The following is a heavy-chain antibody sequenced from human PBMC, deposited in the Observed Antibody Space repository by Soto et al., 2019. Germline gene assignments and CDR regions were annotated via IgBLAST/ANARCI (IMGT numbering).Heavy chain of an antibody. CDR2: IYYSGST. CDR3: ARVRGIAAAKNWFDP. J-gene: IGHJ5*02. V-gene: IGHV4-30-4*01. Sequence: SETLSLTCTVSGGSISSGDYYWSWIRQPPEKGLEWIGYIYYSGSTYYNPSLKSRVTISVDTSKNQFSLKLSSVTAADTAVYYCARVRGIAAAKNWFDPWGQGTLVTVSS. CDR1: GGSISSGDYY. D-gene: IGHD6-13*01.